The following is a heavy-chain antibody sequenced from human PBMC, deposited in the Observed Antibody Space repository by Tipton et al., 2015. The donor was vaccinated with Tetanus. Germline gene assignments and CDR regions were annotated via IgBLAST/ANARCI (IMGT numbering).Heavy chain of an antibody. CDR3: AGGDPDGLGDY. D-gene: IGHD3/OR15-3a*01. V-gene: IGHV4-61*05. Sequence: TLSLTCTVSGGSISSSSYYRGWIRQPPGKGLEWIGYIYYSGSTNYNPSLKSRVTISVDASKNQFSLKLSSVTAADTAVYYCAGGDPDGLGDYWGQGTLVTVSS. CDR2: IYYSGST. J-gene: IGHJ4*02. CDR1: GGSISSSSYY.